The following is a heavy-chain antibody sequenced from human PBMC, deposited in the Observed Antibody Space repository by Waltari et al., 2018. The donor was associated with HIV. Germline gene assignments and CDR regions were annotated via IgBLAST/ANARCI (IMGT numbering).Heavy chain of an antibody. Sequence: EVQLVESGGGLVQSGRSLRLSCTASGFTFGDYAMSWFRQAPGKGVEWVGFIRSKTYGGTTEDAASVKDRFTISRDDSKSIAYLQMNSLKTEDTAVYYCSRSRGYSYGYADYWGQGTLVTVSS. CDR1: GFTFGDYA. CDR2: IRSKTYGGTT. D-gene: IGHD5-18*01. CDR3: SRSRGYSYGYADY. J-gene: IGHJ4*02. V-gene: IGHV3-49*03.